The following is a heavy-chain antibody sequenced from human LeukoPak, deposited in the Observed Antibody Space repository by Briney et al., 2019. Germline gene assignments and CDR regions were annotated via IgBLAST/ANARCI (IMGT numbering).Heavy chain of an antibody. CDR3: AKYGNSGWVIDN. V-gene: IGHV4-59*08. CDR2: IYYTGAT. CDR1: GGSIGSNY. Sequence: SETLSLTCTVSGGSIGSNYWTSIRQPPARGLEYIGYIYYTGATNYNPSLKSRVTISVDTSKNQFSLKMTSVTAADTAVYFCAKYGNSGWVIDNWGQGTLVTVSS. D-gene: IGHD6-19*01. J-gene: IGHJ4*02.